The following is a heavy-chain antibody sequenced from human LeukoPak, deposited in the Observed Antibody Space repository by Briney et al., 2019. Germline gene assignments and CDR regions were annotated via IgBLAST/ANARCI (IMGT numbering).Heavy chain of an antibody. D-gene: IGHD3-22*01. Sequence: GASVKVSCKASGYTFTSYDINWVRQATGQGLEWMGWMSPNSGNTGYAQKFQGRVTMTRNTSISTAYMELSSLRSEDTAVYYCARSLLYYYDIFDYWGQGTLVTVSS. CDR1: GYTFTSYD. J-gene: IGHJ4*02. V-gene: IGHV1-8*01. CDR2: MSPNSGNT. CDR3: ARSLLYYYDIFDY.